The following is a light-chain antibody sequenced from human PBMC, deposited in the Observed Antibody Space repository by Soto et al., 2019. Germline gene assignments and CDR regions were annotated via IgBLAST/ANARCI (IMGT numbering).Light chain of an antibody. Sequence: IQMTQSPYSLSASVGDRVIITCRASQTISSHLNWYQQKPGKAPNLLVYAASSLQSGVPSRFTGSGSGTDFTLTISRLQPEDFATYFCQHSYTTPITFGQGTRLEI. CDR3: QHSYTTPIT. V-gene: IGKV1-39*01. CDR2: AAS. CDR1: QTISSH. J-gene: IGKJ5*01.